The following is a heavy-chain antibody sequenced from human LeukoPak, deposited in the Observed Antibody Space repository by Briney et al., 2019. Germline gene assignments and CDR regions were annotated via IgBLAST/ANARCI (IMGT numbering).Heavy chain of an antibody. D-gene: IGHD3-3*01. V-gene: IGHV4-30-4*01. J-gene: IGHJ4*02. Sequence: SETLSLTCTVSGGSISSGDYYWSWIRQPPGKGLEWIGYIYYSGSTYYNPSLKSRVTLSVDTSKNQFSLKLSSVTAADTAVYYCARSLEGFWSGYSYYFDYWGQGTLVTVSS. CDR3: ARSLEGFWSGYSYYFDY. CDR2: IYYSGST. CDR1: GGSISSGDYY.